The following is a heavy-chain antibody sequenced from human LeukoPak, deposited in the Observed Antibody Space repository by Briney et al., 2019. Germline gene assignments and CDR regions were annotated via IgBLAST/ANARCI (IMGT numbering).Heavy chain of an antibody. D-gene: IGHD3-22*01. V-gene: IGHV4-39*01. Sequence: SETLSLTCTVSGGSISSSSYYWGWIRQPPGKGLERIGSIYYSGSTHYNPSLKSRVTISVDTSKNQFSLKLSSVTAADTAVYYCARQGGDYYDSSGLPVDWGQGTLVTVSS. CDR3: ARQGGDYYDSSGLPVD. CDR2: IYYSGST. CDR1: GGSISSSSYY. J-gene: IGHJ4*02.